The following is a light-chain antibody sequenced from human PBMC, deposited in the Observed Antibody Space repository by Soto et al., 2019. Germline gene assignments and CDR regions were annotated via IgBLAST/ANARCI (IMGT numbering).Light chain of an antibody. Sequence: EIVMTQSPTTLSVSPGERATLSCRASQSVSSNLAWYQQKPGQAPRPLIYGASTRATGIPARFSGSGSGTEFTLTISSLQSEDSAVYYCQQHNNWPPLTFCGGTKVEIK. CDR1: QSVSSN. V-gene: IGKV3-15*01. CDR3: QQHNNWPPLT. CDR2: GAS. J-gene: IGKJ4*01.